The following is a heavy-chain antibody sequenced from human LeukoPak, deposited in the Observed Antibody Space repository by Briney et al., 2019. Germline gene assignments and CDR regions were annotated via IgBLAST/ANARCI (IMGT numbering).Heavy chain of an antibody. D-gene: IGHD5-18*01. Sequence: SETLSLTCAAYGGSFSGYYWSWIRQPPGKGLEWIGEINHSGSTNYNPSLKSRVTISVDTSKNQFSLKLSSVTAADTAVYYCAGGGYSYDSNWFDHWGQGTLVTVSS. CDR3: AGGGYSYDSNWFDH. CDR1: GGSFSGYY. J-gene: IGHJ5*02. V-gene: IGHV4-34*01. CDR2: INHSGST.